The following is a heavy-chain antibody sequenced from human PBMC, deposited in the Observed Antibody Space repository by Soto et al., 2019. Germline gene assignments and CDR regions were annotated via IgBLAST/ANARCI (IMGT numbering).Heavy chain of an antibody. CDR3: ARELIVGPAEYFQH. CDR1: GFTFSNSY. V-gene: IGHV3-7*01. J-gene: IGHJ1*01. D-gene: IGHD1-26*01. Sequence: EVQLVESGGGLVQPGGSLRLSCAASGFTFSNSYMSWVRQATGKGLEWVANIYPDGSEKYYVDSVRGRFTISRDNAKNSLSLQMNGLRAEDTAVYYCARELIVGPAEYFQHWGQGTLVTVSS. CDR2: IYPDGSEK.